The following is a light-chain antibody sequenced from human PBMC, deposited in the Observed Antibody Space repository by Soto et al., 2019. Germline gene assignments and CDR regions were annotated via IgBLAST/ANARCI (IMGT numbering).Light chain of an antibody. J-gene: IGLJ2*01. V-gene: IGLV2-14*01. CDR3: SAYTGSGTLVV. Sequence: QSALTQPASVSGSPGQSSTISCTGTSSDVGAYKYVSWYQQHPGKAPKLMIYEVTNRPSGVSNRFSGSKSGNTASLTISGLQAEDEGDYYCSAYTGSGTLVVFGGGTKVTVL. CDR1: SSDVGAYKY. CDR2: EVT.